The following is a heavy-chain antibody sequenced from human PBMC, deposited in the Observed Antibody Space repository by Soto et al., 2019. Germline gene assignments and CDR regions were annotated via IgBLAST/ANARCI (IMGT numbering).Heavy chain of an antibody. J-gene: IGHJ4*02. V-gene: IGHV3-64*01. CDR3: ARRGYGLYLDY. D-gene: IGHD3-10*01. CDR2: ISGNGGST. CDR1: GFTFSSYA. Sequence: EVQLVESGGGLVQPGGSLRLSCAASGFTFSSYAMHWVRQAPGKGLEYVSVISGNGGSTYYANSVKGRFTISRDNSKNTLYLQMGSLRAADMAVYYCARRGYGLYLDYWGQGTLVTVSS.